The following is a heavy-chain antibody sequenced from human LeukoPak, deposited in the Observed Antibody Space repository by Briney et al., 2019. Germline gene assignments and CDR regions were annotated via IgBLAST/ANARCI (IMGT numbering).Heavy chain of an antibody. CDR3: ARAYYYGMDV. Sequence: SETLSLTCTVSGGSISSGSYYWSWIRRPAGKGLEWIGRIYTSGSTNYNPSLKSRVTISVDTSKNQFSLKLSSVTAADTAVYYCARAYYYGMDVWGQGTTVTVSS. J-gene: IGHJ6*02. V-gene: IGHV4-61*02. CDR2: IYTSGST. CDR1: GGSISSGSYY.